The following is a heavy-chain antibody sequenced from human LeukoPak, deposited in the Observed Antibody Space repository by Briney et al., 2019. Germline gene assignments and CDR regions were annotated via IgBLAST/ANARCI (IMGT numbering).Heavy chain of an antibody. Sequence: GGSLRLSCAASGFTFSSYWMSWIRQAPGKGLEWVANIKEDGTEKYYVDSVKGRFTISRDNAKISLYLQMNSLRAEDTAVYYCARDLTIFGVVITSRYAFDIWGQGTMVTVSS. CDR1: GFTFSSYW. V-gene: IGHV3-7*01. CDR2: IKEDGTEK. J-gene: IGHJ3*02. CDR3: ARDLTIFGVVITSRYAFDI. D-gene: IGHD3-3*01.